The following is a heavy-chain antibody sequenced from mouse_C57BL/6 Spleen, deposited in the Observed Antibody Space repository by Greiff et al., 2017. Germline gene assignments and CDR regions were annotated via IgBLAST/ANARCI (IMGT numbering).Heavy chain of an antibody. Sequence: EVMLVESGGGLVKPGGSLKLSCAASGFTFSSYTMSWVRQTPEKKLEWVATISGGGGNTYYPDSVKGRFTISRDNAKNTLYLQMSSLRSEDTALYYCARQLAWFAYWGQGTLVTVSA. V-gene: IGHV5-9*01. CDR2: ISGGGGNT. CDR1: GFTFSSYT. J-gene: IGHJ3*01. CDR3: ARQLAWFAY. D-gene: IGHD4-1*01.